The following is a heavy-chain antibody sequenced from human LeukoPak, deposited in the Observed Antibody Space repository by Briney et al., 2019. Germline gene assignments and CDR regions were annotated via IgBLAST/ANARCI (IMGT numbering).Heavy chain of an antibody. CDR2: IYYSGST. D-gene: IGHD1-14*01. Sequence: PSETLSLTCTVSGGSISSSSYYWGWIRQPPGKGLEWIGSIYYSGSTYYNPSLKSRVTISVDTSKNQFSLKLSSVTAADTAVYYCARERDPVFLNQGPSWLDPWGQGTLVTVSS. V-gene: IGHV4-39*07. J-gene: IGHJ5*02. CDR1: GGSISSSSYY. CDR3: ARERDPVFLNQGPSWLDP.